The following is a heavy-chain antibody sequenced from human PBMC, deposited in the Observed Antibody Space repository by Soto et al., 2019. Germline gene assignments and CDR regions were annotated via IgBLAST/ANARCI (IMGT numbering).Heavy chain of an antibody. CDR3: AKVLSSNYYLPDY. CDR2: ISAGGGST. CDR1: GFAFSTYA. J-gene: IGHJ4*02. V-gene: IGHV3-23*01. D-gene: IGHD4-4*01. Sequence: EVQLLESGGGLVQPGGSLRLSCAASGFAFSTYAMSWVRQAPGKAREWVSAISAGGGSTYYADSVKSRFTISRDTSKITLYVSMNSLRAEDTAVYYCAKVLSSNYYLPDYWGQGTLVTVSA.